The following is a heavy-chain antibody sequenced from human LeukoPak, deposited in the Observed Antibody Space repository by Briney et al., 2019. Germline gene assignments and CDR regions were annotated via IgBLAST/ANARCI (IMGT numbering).Heavy chain of an antibody. Sequence: GESLKISCKGSGYSFTSYWNGWVRQMPGKGLEWMGIIYPGDSDITYSPSFQGQVTISADKSLTAAYLQWSSLKASDTATYYCARRLSYDAFDLWGQGTMVTVSS. J-gene: IGHJ3*01. CDR2: IYPGDSDI. CDR1: GYSFTSYW. V-gene: IGHV5-51*01. CDR3: ARRLSYDAFDL. D-gene: IGHD6-19*01.